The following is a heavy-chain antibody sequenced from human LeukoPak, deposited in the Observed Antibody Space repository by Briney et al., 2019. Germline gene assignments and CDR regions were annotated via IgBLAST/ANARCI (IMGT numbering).Heavy chain of an antibody. V-gene: IGHV3-9*01. CDR1: GFTFDDYA. J-gene: IGHJ3*02. CDR2: ISWNSGSI. CDR3: AKDITYSSSWSAFDI. Sequence: PGRSLRLSCAASGFTFDDYAMHWVRQAPGKGLEWVSGISWNSGSIGYADSVKGRFTISRDNAKNSLYLQMNSLRAEDTASYYCAKDITYSSSWSAFDIWGQGTMVTVSS. D-gene: IGHD6-13*01.